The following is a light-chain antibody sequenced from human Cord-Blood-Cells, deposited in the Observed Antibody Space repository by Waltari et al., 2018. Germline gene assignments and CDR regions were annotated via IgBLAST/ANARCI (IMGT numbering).Light chain of an antibody. Sequence: QSALTQPASVSGSPGQSITISCTGTSSDVGGYNYFSWYQQHPGKAPKVMIYDVSNRPSGVSNRFSGSKSGNTASLTISGLQAEDEADYYCSSYTSSSTPVVFGGGTKLTVL. CDR2: DVS. V-gene: IGLV2-14*01. CDR1: SSDVGGYNY. J-gene: IGLJ2*01. CDR3: SSYTSSSTPVV.